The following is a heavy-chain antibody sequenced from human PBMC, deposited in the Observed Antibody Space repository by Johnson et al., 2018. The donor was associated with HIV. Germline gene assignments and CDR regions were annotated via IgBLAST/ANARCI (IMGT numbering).Heavy chain of an antibody. CDR2: ISYDGSNK. CDR3: AKVGLEGGEEGVGAFDI. Sequence: QVQLVESGGGVVQPWGSLRLSCAASGFTFSSYGMHWVRQAPGEGLEWVAVISYDGSNKYYADSVKGRFTISRDNSKNTLYLQMNSLRAEDMGLYYCAKVGLEGGEEGVGAFDIWGRGTMVTVST. D-gene: IGHD3-3*01. V-gene: IGHV3-30*19. CDR1: GFTFSSYG. J-gene: IGHJ3*02.